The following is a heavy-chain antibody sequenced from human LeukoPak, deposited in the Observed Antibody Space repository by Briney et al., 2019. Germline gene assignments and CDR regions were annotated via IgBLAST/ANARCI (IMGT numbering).Heavy chain of an antibody. CDR1: GFTFSSYG. CDR2: IWYDGSNK. CDR3: ARDDVGATNFDY. D-gene: IGHD1-26*01. J-gene: IGHJ4*02. Sequence: GGSLTLSCAASGFTFSSYGMHWVRQAPGKGLEWVAVIWYDGSNKYYADSVKGRFTISRDNSKNTLYLQMNSLRAEDTAVYYCARDDVGATNFDYWGQGTLVTVSS. V-gene: IGHV3-33*01.